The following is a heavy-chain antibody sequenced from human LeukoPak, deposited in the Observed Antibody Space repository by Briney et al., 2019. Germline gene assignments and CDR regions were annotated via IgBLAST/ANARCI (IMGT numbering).Heavy chain of an antibody. CDR2: IYSGGST. Sequence: GGSLRLSCAASGFTVSSNYMSWVRQAPGKGLEGVSVIYSGGSTYYADSVKGRFTISRDNSKNTLYLQMNRLRAEDTAVYYCAKNMVRGVIITGYFDYWGQGTLVTVSS. CDR1: GFTVSSNY. CDR3: AKNMVRGVIITGYFDY. V-gene: IGHV3-53*05. D-gene: IGHD3-10*01. J-gene: IGHJ4*02.